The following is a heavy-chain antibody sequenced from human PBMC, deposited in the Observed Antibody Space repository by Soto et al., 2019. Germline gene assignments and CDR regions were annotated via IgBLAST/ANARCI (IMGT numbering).Heavy chain of an antibody. V-gene: IGHV3-48*01. D-gene: IGHD3-22*01. CDR3: ARDEPYNYDNSAYLVFDY. Sequence: GGSLRLSCDASGFRFSSYSMNWVRQAPGKGLEWVSYISSSGSAISYADSVKGRFTISRDNGKNSLYLQMNSLRAEDTAVYYCARDEPYNYDNSAYLVFDYWGQGALVTVSS. CDR1: GFRFSSYS. CDR2: ISSSGSAI. J-gene: IGHJ4*02.